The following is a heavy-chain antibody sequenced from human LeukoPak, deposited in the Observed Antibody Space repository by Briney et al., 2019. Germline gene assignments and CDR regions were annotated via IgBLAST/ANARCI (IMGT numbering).Heavy chain of an antibody. D-gene: IGHD4-17*01. CDR2: INSGGSVT. CDR3: VRDNDDYKDDDFVYAFDI. V-gene: IGHV3-48*02. Sequence: GGSLRLSCAASGFSFSTYIMNWVRQAPGKGLEWVAIINSGGSVTYYADSVRGRFTISRDNAKNSLYLQMNSLRDVDTAVYYCVRDNDDYKDDDFVYAFDIWGXGTMVTLSS. J-gene: IGHJ3*02. CDR1: GFSFSTYI.